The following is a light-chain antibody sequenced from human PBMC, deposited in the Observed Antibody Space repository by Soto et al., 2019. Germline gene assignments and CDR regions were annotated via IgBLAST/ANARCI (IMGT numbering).Light chain of an antibody. J-gene: IGKJ1*01. Sequence: SPAAPVVDLKTMNCGASQSISTYLNWYQQKPGKVPKLLIYAAASLQSGVPSRFIGSGSGTEFTRTISSLQPDDFATYYCQHYKSYSEAFGQGTKVDIK. CDR2: AAA. CDR1: QSISTY. V-gene: IGKV1-39*01. CDR3: QHYKSYSEA.